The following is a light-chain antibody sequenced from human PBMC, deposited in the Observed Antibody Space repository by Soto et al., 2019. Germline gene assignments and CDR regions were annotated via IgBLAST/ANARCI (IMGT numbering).Light chain of an antibody. V-gene: IGKV3-15*01. J-gene: IGKJ4*01. CDR2: GAS. CDR1: QFVRSN. Sequence: EIVMTQSPATLSVSPGDRVTLSCRASQFVRSNSAWYQQKPGQAPRLLIYGASLRATGIPARFSGSGYGTEFTLTISSLQSEDVAVYYCHQYNTWPLTFGGGTKV. CDR3: HQYNTWPLT.